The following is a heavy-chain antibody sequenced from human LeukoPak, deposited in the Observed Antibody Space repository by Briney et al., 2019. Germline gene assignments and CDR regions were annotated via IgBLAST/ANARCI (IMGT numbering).Heavy chain of an antibody. CDR1: GFTFRSYD. J-gene: IGHJ3*02. CDR3: AKDHYSSGWSNDAFDI. V-gene: IGHV3-30*18. CDR2: ISYDGSNK. Sequence: TGGSLRLSCAASGFTFRSYDMQWVRQAPGKGLEWMAVISYDGSNKYYADSVKGRFTISRDNSKNTLYLQMNSLRAEDMAVYYCAKDHYSSGWSNDAFDIWGQGTMVTVSS. D-gene: IGHD6-13*01.